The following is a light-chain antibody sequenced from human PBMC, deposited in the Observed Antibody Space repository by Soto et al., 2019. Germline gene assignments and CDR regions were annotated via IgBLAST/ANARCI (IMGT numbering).Light chain of an antibody. CDR1: QSILFTSNNKTS. Sequence: DIVMTQSPDSLAVSLGERATINCRSSQSILFTSNNKTSLGWYQQKPGQPPKLLIYWASIRESGVPDRFSGSGSRTDFSLTISSLQPEDVAFYYCQQYYSTPNTFGQGTKLEIK. V-gene: IGKV4-1*01. J-gene: IGKJ2*01. CDR3: QQYYSTPNT. CDR2: WAS.